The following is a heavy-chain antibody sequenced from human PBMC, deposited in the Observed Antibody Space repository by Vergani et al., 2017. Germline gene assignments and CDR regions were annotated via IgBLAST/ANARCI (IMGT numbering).Heavy chain of an antibody. D-gene: IGHD3-9*01. J-gene: IGHJ4*02. CDR1: GFTFSSYA. V-gene: IGHV3-30-3*01. Sequence: QVQLVESGGGVVQPGRSLRLSCAASGFTFSSYAMHGVRQAPGKGLEWVAVISYDGSNKYYADSVKGRFTISRDNSKNTLYLQMNSLRAEDTAVYYCAGDFGLTIPMGLFGYWGQGTLVTVSS. CDR2: ISYDGSNK. CDR3: AGDFGLTIPMGLFGY.